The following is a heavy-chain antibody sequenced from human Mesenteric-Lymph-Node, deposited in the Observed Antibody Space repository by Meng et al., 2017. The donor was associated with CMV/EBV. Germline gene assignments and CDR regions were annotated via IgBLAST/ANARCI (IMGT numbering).Heavy chain of an antibody. CDR3: AKERRSITMVRGVTRRYYSDMDV. CDR2: IWYDGSNK. J-gene: IGHJ6*02. Sequence: GESLKISCAASGFTFSSYGMHWVRQAPGKGLEWVAVIWYDGSNKYYGDSVKGRFTISRDNSKNTLYLQMNSLRAEDTAVYYCAKERRSITMVRGVTRRYYSDMDVWGQGTTVTVSS. V-gene: IGHV3-33*06. CDR1: GFTFSSYG. D-gene: IGHD3-10*01.